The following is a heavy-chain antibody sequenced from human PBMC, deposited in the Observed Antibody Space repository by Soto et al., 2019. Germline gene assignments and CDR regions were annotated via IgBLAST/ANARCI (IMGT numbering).Heavy chain of an antibody. J-gene: IGHJ5*02. CDR3: ARHQNRGYCSGGSCYSGWFDP. V-gene: IGHV4-34*01. Sequence: QVQLQQWGAGLLKPSETLSLTCAVYGGSFSGYYWSWIRQPPGKGLEWIGEINHSGSTNYNPSLKSRVTISVDTSKNQFSLKLSYVTAADTAVYYCARHQNRGYCSGGSCYSGWFDPWGQGTLVTVSS. D-gene: IGHD2-15*01. CDR2: INHSGST. CDR1: GGSFSGYY.